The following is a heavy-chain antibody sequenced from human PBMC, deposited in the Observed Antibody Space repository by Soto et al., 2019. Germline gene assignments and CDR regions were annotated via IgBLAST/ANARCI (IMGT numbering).Heavy chain of an antibody. Sequence: QVQLVESGGGLVKPGGSRRLSCTASGFTFTDHYMTWIRQAPGKGLGWVSYINSGGSNRYYADSVRGRFTISRDNAKNSVYLQMSSLRAEDTAIYYCARDIRGANWGQGTLVIVSS. D-gene: IGHD3-10*01. CDR1: GFTFTDHY. V-gene: IGHV3-11*01. CDR3: ARDIRGAN. CDR2: INSGGSNR. J-gene: IGHJ4*02.